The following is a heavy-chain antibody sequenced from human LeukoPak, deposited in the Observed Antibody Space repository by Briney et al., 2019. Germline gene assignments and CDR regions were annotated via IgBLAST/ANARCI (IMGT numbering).Heavy chain of an antibody. CDR2: INHSGST. V-gene: IGHV4-34*01. D-gene: IGHD3-10*01. Sequence: KSSETLSLTCAVYGGYFSGYYWSWIRQPPGKGLEWIGEINHSGSTNYNPSLKSRVTISVDTSKNQFSLKLSSVTAADTAVYYCARGIPTTMVRRWYFDLWGRGTLVTVSS. J-gene: IGHJ2*01. CDR3: ARGIPTTMVRRWYFDL. CDR1: GGYFSGYY.